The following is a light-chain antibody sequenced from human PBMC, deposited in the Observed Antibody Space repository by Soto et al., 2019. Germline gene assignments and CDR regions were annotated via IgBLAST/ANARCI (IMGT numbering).Light chain of an antibody. CDR1: QSVLNSFGNKNY. J-gene: IGKJ1*01. Sequence: DIVMTQSPDSLAVSLGERATINCKSSQSVLNSFGNKNYLAWYQQKPGQPPKLLIYWASTRESGVPDRFSGSGSGTDFTLSISSLQAEDVAFYYCQQYYSTPWTFVQGTKVEIK. V-gene: IGKV4-1*01. CDR2: WAS. CDR3: QQYYSTPWT.